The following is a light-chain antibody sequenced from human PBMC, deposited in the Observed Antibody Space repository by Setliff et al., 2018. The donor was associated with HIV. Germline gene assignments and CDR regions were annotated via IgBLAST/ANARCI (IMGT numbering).Light chain of an antibody. CDR3: TSYTSSSTYV. J-gene: IGLJ1*01. CDR2: DVS. Sequence: QSVLTQPASVSGSPGQSITISCPGTSSDVGAYNSVSWYQQHPGKAPKLTIYDVSDRPSGVSNRFSGSKSGNTAPLTISGLQAEDEADYYCTSYTSSSTYVFGTGTKVTVL. V-gene: IGLV2-14*03. CDR1: SSDVGAYNS.